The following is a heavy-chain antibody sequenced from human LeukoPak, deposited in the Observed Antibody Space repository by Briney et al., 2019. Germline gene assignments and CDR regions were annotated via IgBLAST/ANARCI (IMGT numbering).Heavy chain of an antibody. J-gene: IGHJ5*02. Sequence: ASVKVSCKASGYTFTGYYMHWVRQAPGQGLEWMGWINPNSGGTNYAQKFQGRVTMTRDTSISTAYMELSRLRSDDTAVHYCARDSGYSGYDLNWFDPWGQGTLVTVSS. CDR1: GYTFTGYY. D-gene: IGHD5-12*01. CDR2: INPNSGGT. CDR3: ARDSGYSGYDLNWFDP. V-gene: IGHV1-2*02.